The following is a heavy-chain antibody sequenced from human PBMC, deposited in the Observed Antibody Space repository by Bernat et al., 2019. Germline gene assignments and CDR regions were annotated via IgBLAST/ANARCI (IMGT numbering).Heavy chain of an antibody. J-gene: IGHJ6*02. CDR3: ARQAYYDFWSGYYGDYYYGMDV. V-gene: IGHV4-39*01. CDR1: CGSISSSSYY. CDR2: IYYSGST. Sequence: QLQLQESGPGLVKPSETLSLTCTVSCGSISSSSYYWGWIRQPPGKGLEWIGSIYYSGSTYYNPSLKSRVTISVDTSKNQFSLKLSSVTAADTAVYYCARQAYYDFWSGYYGDYYYGMDVWGQGTTVTVSS. D-gene: IGHD3-3*01.